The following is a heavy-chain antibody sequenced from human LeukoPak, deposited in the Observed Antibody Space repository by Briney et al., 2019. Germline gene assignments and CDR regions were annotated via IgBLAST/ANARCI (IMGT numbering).Heavy chain of an antibody. J-gene: IGHJ6*02. V-gene: IGHV4-34*01. D-gene: IGHD2-15*01. CDR2: INHSGST. CDR1: GGSFSGYY. CDR3: ARGRGSSYYYYGMDV. Sequence: SETLSLTCAVYGGSFSGYYWSWIRQPPGKGLEWIGEINHSGSTNYNPSLKSRVTISVDTSKNQFSLKLSSATAADTAVYYCARGRGSSYYYYGMDVWGQGTTVTVSS.